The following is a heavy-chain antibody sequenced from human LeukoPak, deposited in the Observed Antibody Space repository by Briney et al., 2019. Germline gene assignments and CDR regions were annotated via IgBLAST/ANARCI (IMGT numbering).Heavy chain of an antibody. J-gene: IGHJ4*02. Sequence: GGSLRLSCAASGFTFSSYAMSWVRQAPGKGLEWVSAISGSGGSTYYADSVKGRFTISRDNSKNTLYLQMNSLRAEDTAVYYCAKDYHDSSGSRVTNDYWGQGTLVTVSS. CDR1: GFTFSSYA. V-gene: IGHV3-23*01. D-gene: IGHD3-22*01. CDR3: AKDYHDSSGSRVTNDY. CDR2: ISGSGGST.